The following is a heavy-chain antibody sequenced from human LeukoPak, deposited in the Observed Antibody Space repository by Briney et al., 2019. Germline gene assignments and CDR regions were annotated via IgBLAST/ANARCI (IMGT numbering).Heavy chain of an antibody. D-gene: IGHD6-13*01. CDR2: IWYDGSIK. V-gene: IGHV3-33*01. Sequence: GGSLRLSCAASGFNFSTYGMHWVRRAPGKGLEWVAVIWYDGSIKNYADSVKGRFTISRDNSKNTVYLQMGSLRAEDTALYYCARGQQLVKTDWGQGTLVTVSS. CDR1: GFNFSTYG. CDR3: ARGQQLVKTD. J-gene: IGHJ4*02.